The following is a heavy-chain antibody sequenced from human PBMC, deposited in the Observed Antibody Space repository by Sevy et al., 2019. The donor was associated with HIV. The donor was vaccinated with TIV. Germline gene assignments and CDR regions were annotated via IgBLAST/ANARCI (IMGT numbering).Heavy chain of an antibody. CDR2: VRNDGSNK. CDR3: ARGRKTTEEWLEELDYYYGLDV. D-gene: IGHD2-8*01. Sequence: GGSLRLSCAASGFSLTTSDMHWVRQAPDKGLEWVAYVRNDGSNKYYADSVRDRFTISTDSPKKTLYLQMNSLRDEDTASYYCARGRKTTEEWLEELDYYYGLDVWGQGTTVTVSS. J-gene: IGHJ6*02. V-gene: IGHV3-30*02. CDR1: GFSLTTSD.